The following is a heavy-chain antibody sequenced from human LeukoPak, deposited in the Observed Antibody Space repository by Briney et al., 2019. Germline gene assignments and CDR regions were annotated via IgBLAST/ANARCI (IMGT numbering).Heavy chain of an antibody. CDR1: GGSISSSSYY. D-gene: IGHD4-17*01. CDR2: IYYSGST. CDR3: ARHKAVTTPWIDY. V-gene: IGHV4-39*01. J-gene: IGHJ4*02. Sequence: SETLSLTCTVSGGSISSSSYYWGWIRQPPGKGLEWIGSIYYSGSTYYNPSPKSRVTISVDTSKNQFSLKLSSVTAADTAVCYCARHKAVTTPWIDYWGQGTLVTVSS.